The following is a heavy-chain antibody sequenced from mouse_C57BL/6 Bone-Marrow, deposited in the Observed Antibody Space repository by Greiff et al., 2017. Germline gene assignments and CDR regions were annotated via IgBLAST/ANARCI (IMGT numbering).Heavy chain of an antibody. D-gene: IGHD1-1*01. V-gene: IGHV5-12*01. CDR3: ARTTVVAHYYAMDY. J-gene: IGHJ4*01. CDR2: ISNGGGST. Sequence: EVMLVESGGGLVQPGGSLKLSCAASGFTFSDYYMYWVRQTPEKRLEWVAYISNGGGSTYFPDTVKGRFTISRDNAKNTLYLQMSRLKSEDTAMXYCARTTVVAHYYAMDYWGQGTSVTVSS. CDR1: GFTFSDYY.